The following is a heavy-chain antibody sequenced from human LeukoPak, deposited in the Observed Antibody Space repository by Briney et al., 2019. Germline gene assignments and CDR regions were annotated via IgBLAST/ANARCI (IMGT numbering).Heavy chain of an antibody. CDR3: AKDPARPYDSSGYYSDY. V-gene: IGHV7-4-1*02. CDR1: GYTFTNYA. CDR2: INPNTGNP. J-gene: IGHJ4*02. D-gene: IGHD3-22*01. Sequence: ASVKVSCKASGYTFTNYAMNWVRQAPGQGLEWMGWINPNTGNPTYAQGFTGRFAFSLDTSVSTTYLQMNSLRAEDTAVYYCAKDPARPYDSSGYYSDYWGQGTLVTVSS.